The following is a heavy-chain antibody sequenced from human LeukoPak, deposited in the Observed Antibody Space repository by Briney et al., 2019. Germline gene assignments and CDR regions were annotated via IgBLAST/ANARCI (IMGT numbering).Heavy chain of an antibody. CDR3: AKGRGWEASYYYYYMDV. Sequence: QPGGSLRLSCAASGFTFSCYGIHWVRQAPGKGLEWVAFIRYDGSNKYYTDSVKGRFTISRDNSKNTLYLQMNSLRAEDTAVYYCAKGRGWEASYYYYYMDVWGKGTTVTISS. V-gene: IGHV3-30*02. CDR2: IRYDGSNK. D-gene: IGHD1-26*01. J-gene: IGHJ6*03. CDR1: GFTFSCYG.